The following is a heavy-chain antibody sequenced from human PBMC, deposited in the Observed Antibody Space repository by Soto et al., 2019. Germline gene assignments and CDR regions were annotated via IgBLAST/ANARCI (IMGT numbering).Heavy chain of an antibody. D-gene: IGHD4-17*01. V-gene: IGHV4-31*03. CDR3: ARDVRGDYGDYTYYYYYYYMDV. J-gene: IGHJ6*03. CDR2: IYYSGST. CDR1: GGSISSGGYY. Sequence: PSETLSLTCTVSGGSISSGGYYWSWIRQHPEKGLEWIGYIYYSGSTYYNPSLKSRVTISVDTSKNQFSLKLSSVTAADTAVYYCARDVRGDYGDYTYYYYYYYMDVWGKGTTVTVSS.